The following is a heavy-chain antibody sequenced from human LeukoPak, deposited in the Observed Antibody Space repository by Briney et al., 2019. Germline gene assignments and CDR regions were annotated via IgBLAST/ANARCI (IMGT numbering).Heavy chain of an antibody. D-gene: IGHD1-26*01. CDR1: GFTFSSYN. V-gene: IGHV3-48*01. Sequence: GGSLRLSCAASGFTFSSYNMNWVRQAPGMGLERVSFISSTGNTIYYADSVKGRFTISRDNAKNSLYLQMNSLRGEDTAVYYCVRSLLGASDYWGQGTLVTVSS. CDR3: VRSLLGASDY. J-gene: IGHJ4*02. CDR2: ISSTGNTI.